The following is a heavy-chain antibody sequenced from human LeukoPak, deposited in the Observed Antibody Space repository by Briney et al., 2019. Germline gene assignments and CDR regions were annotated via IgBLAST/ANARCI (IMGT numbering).Heavy chain of an antibody. CDR2: IYHSGST. V-gene: IGHV4-38-2*01. D-gene: IGHD1-26*01. Sequence: KPSETLSLTCAVSGYSISSGYYWGWIRQPPGKGLEWIGSIYHSGSTYYNPSLKSRVTISVDTSKNQFSLKLSSVTAADTAVYYCANLDGAFGYWGQGTLVTVSS. CDR3: ANLDGAFGY. CDR1: GYSISSGYY. J-gene: IGHJ4*02.